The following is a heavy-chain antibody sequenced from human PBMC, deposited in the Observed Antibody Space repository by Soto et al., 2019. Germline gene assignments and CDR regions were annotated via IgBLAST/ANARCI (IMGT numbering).Heavy chain of an antibody. D-gene: IGHD5-18*01. J-gene: IGHJ3*02. CDR1: GFTFSSYA. Sequence: PGGPLRLSCAASGFTFSSYAMSCVRQAPGKGLEWVSAISGSGGSTYYADSVKGRFTISRDNSKNTLYLQMNSLRAEDTAVYYCAKDRHPWIQLWPDAFDIWGQGTMVTVSS. V-gene: IGHV3-23*01. CDR2: ISGSGGST. CDR3: AKDRHPWIQLWPDAFDI.